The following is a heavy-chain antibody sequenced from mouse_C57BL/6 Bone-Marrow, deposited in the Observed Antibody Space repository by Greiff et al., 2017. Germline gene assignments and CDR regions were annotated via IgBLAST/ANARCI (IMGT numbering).Heavy chain of an antibody. CDR2: IYPGNSDT. V-gene: IGHV1-5*01. J-gene: IGHJ2*01. Sequence: VQLQQSGTVLARPGASVKMSCKTSGYTFTSYWMHWVKQRPGQGLAWRGAIYPGNSDTRYNQKFKGKAKLTAVTSASTAYMELSSLTNEDSAVYYCTSAYDYDGDYWGQRTTLTVSS. CDR3: TSAYDYDGDY. CDR1: GYTFTSYW. D-gene: IGHD2-4*01.